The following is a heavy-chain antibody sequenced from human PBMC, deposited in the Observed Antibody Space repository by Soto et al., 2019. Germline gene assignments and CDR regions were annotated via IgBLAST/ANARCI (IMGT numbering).Heavy chain of an antibody. J-gene: IGHJ6*02. CDR3: EKSPAGYYYYYGMDV. V-gene: IGHV3-23*01. CDR1: GFTFGSYA. Sequence: PGGSLRLSCAASGFTFGSYAIICFRHSPLKWLEWVSAISGSGGSTYYADSVKGRFTISRDNSKNTLYLQMNSLRAEDTAVYYCEKSPAGYYYYYGMDVWGQGTTVTVSS. CDR2: ISGSGGST. D-gene: IGHD2-2*01.